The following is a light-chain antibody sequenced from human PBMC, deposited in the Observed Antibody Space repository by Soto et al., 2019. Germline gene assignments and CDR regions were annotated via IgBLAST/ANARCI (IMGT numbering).Light chain of an antibody. CDR3: QQRSNWPLT. J-gene: IGKJ4*01. CDR2: DAS. V-gene: IGKV3-11*01. Sequence: IVLTQSPATLSLSPGERSTLSCRASQSVSSFLAWYQQKPGQAPRLLIYDASNKATGIPARFSGSGSGTDFTLTINSLEPEDFAVYYCQQRSNWPLTFGGGTRVDIK. CDR1: QSVSSF.